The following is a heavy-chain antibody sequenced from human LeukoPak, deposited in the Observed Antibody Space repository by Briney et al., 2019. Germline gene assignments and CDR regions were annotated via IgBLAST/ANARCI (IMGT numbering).Heavy chain of an antibody. CDR1: GFTLSNYW. D-gene: IGHD5-12*01. V-gene: IGHV3-7*01. J-gene: IGHJ4*02. CDR2: INQDGSEE. Sequence: GGSLRLSWAASGFTLSNYWMAWVRQAPGKGLEWVAHINQDGSEEHYIDSVKARFTISRDNAKNSLSLQMNSLRAEDTAVYYCVRDGGVSGYDLLDYWGQGTLVTVSS. CDR3: VRDGGVSGYDLLDY.